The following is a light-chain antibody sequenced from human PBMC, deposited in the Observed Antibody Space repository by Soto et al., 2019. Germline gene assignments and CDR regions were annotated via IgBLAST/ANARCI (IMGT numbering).Light chain of an antibody. CDR3: QQYNQWPLT. CDR2: GAS. V-gene: IGKV3-15*01. CDR1: QSVNSY. Sequence: ETVMTQSPATLSVSPGERATLSCRAGQSVNSYLAWYQQKPGQAPRLLIRGASARATGIPARFSGSGSGTEFTLTISSLQSEDFEVYYCQQYNQWPLTFGGGTKV. J-gene: IGKJ4*01.